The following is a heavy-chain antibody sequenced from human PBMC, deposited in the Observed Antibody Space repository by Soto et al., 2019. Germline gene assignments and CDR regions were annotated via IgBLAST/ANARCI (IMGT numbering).Heavy chain of an antibody. CDR1: GFTFSSYG. Sequence: GGSLRLSCAASGFTFSSYGMHWVRQAPGKGLEWVAVISYDGSNKYYADSVKGRFTISRDNSKNTLYLQMNSLRAEDTAVYYCPTPFSIYRFMTWFAPWAQGTLLTVPS. J-gene: IGHJ5*02. V-gene: IGHV3-30*03. CDR3: PTPFSIYRFMTWFAP. CDR2: ISYDGSNK. D-gene: IGHD4-4*01.